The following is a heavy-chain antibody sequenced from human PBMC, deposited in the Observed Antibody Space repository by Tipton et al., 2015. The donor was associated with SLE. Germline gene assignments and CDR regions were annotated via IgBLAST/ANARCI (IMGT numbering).Heavy chain of an antibody. CDR2: IYYSGST. CDR1: GGSISSSSYY. CDR3: ARSHYGDAAYY. D-gene: IGHD4-17*01. J-gene: IGHJ4*02. V-gene: IGHV4-39*07. Sequence: TLSLTCTVSGGSISSSSYYWGWIRQPPGKGLEWIGSIYYSGSTYYNPSLQSRVTISVGTSKNQFSLKLSSVTAADTAVYYCARSHYGDAAYYWGQGTLVTVSS.